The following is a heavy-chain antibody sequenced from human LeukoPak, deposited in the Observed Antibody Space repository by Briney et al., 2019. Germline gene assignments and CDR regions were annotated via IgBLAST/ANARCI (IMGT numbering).Heavy chain of an antibody. CDR2: IRGSGDNP. D-gene: IGHD2-2*01. CDR1: GFTFSSYA. V-gene: IGHV3-23*01. J-gene: IGHJ3*02. CDR3: ARGAMTERTFDI. Sequence: GGSLRVSCAASGFTFSSYAMSWVRQAPGKGLEWVSSIRGSGDNPYYADSVKGRFTISRDNSKNTSSVQMNSLRVEDTAVYYCARGAMTERTFDIWGQGTKVTVSS.